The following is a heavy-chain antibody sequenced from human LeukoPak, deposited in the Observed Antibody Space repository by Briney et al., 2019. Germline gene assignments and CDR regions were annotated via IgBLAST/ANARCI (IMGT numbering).Heavy chain of an antibody. CDR2: ITSSGSAM. CDR3: ARAYRDAFDI. V-gene: IGHV3-11*01. J-gene: IGHJ3*02. Sequence: GRSLRLSCAASGFTFSSYAMSWVRQAPGKGLEWVSYITSSGSAMYYADSVKDRFTISRDSAKNSLYLQMNSLRAEDTAVYYCARAYRDAFDIWGQGTMVTVSS. D-gene: IGHD3-16*02. CDR1: GFTFSSYA.